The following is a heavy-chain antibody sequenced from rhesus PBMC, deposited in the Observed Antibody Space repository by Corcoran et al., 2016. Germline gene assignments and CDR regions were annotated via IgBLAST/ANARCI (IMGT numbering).Heavy chain of an antibody. J-gene: IGHJ4*01. Sequence: QVQLQESGPGLVKASESLSLTCAVSGDSFTNYWWNWIRQPPGKGLEWIGDIGGSNGSTNDDPPLQTRVTISNNTSRNQFSLKLSSGTAADTAVYYCAREYLAAAGYYYLDYWGQGVLVTVSS. CDR2: IGGSNGST. V-gene: IGHV4-127*01. CDR1: GDSFTNYW. CDR3: AREYLAAAGYYYLDY. D-gene: IGHD6-25*01.